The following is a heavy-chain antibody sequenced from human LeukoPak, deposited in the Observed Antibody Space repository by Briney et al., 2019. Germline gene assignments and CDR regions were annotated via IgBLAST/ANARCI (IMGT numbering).Heavy chain of an antibody. CDR1: GYTFTSYG. CDR3: ARERYYDSSGYPSYLDY. V-gene: IGHV1-18*01. CDR2: ISAYNGNR. Sequence: ASVKVSCKASGYTFTSYGISWVRQAPGQGLEWMGWISAYNGNRNYAQKFQGRVTMTTDTSTSTAYMELRSLRSDDTAVYYCARERYYDSSGYPSYLDYWGQGTLVTVSS. D-gene: IGHD3-22*01. J-gene: IGHJ4*02.